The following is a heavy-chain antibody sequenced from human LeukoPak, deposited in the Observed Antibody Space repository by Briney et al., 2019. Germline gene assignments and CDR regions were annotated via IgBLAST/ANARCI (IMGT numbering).Heavy chain of an antibody. J-gene: IGHJ4*02. CDR3: ARDSWPEVVRFDY. V-gene: IGHV4-38-2*02. CDR2: IFHSGNT. D-gene: IGHD1-14*01. Sequence: SETLSLTCTVSGYSISSGYYWGWIRQPPGKGLEWIGDIFHSGNTYYNPSLKSRVTISVDTSKNQFSLKLRSVTAADTAVYYCARDSWPEVVRFDYWGQGTLVTVSS. CDR1: GYSISSGYY.